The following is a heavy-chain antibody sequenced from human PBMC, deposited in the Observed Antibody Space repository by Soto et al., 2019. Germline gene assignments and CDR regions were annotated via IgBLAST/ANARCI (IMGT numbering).Heavy chain of an antibody. CDR3: ATYSSSWYVYPYYFDY. CDR2: IKSRHDGGTT. Sequence: EVQLVESGGGLVEPGGSLRLSCAASGFTFSSAWMNWVRQAPGKGLEWVGLIKSRHDGGTTDYAAPVKGRFSISRDDSRNTLYLQMNSLRAEDTAVYYCATYSSSWYVYPYYFDYWGQGTLVTVSS. V-gene: IGHV3-15*07. J-gene: IGHJ4*02. D-gene: IGHD6-13*01. CDR1: GFTFSSAW.